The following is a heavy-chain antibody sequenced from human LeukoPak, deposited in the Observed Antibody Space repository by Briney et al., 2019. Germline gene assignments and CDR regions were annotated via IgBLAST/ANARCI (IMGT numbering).Heavy chain of an antibody. CDR3: ASNLITIFDIY. Sequence: GGSLRLSCAASGFTFSSYAMHWVRQAPGKGLEWVAVISYDGSNKYYADSVKGRFTISRDNSKNTLYLQMNSLRAVDTAVYYCASNLITIFDIYWGQGTLVTVSS. V-gene: IGHV3-30-3*01. CDR2: ISYDGSNK. CDR1: GFTFSSYA. D-gene: IGHD3-3*01. J-gene: IGHJ4*02.